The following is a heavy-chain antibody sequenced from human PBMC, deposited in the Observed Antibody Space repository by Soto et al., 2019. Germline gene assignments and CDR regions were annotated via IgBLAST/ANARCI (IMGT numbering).Heavy chain of an antibody. CDR1: GFAFSSYD. J-gene: IGHJ3*02. V-gene: IGHV3-23*01. CDR2: ISGSGGSA. D-gene: IGHD2-8*01. Sequence: EVQLLESGGGWVQPGGSLRLSYAASGFAFSSYDMSWVRQAPGKGLEWVSGISGSGGSAYYADSVKGRFTISRDNPKNTLYVQMNSLRSEDTAIYYCAKEDDAWTNGHFDIWGQGTLVTVSS. CDR3: AKEDDAWTNGHFDI.